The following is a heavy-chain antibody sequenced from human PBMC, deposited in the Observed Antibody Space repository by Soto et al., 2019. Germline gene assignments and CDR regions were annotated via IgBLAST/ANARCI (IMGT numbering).Heavy chain of an antibody. Sequence: TLSLTCAVYGGSFRGYYWSWIRQPPWKGLEWIGEINHSGSTNYNPSLKSRVTISVDTSKNQSSLKLSSVTAADTAVYYCARGPLQAAPYYYYYYMDVWGKGTTVTVSS. D-gene: IGHD6-6*01. V-gene: IGHV4-34*01. CDR1: GGSFRGYY. CDR3: ARGPLQAAPYYYYYYMDV. CDR2: INHSGST. J-gene: IGHJ6*03.